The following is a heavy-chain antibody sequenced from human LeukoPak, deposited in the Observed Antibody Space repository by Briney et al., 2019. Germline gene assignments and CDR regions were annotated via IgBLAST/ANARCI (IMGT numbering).Heavy chain of an antibody. V-gene: IGHV4-59*01. CDR2: MYHRGST. CDR1: GGSITNYY. J-gene: IGHJ5*02. D-gene: IGHD2-15*01. CDR3: AGAVLGGFWFDP. Sequence: PSETLSLTCTVSGGSITNYYWSWIRQPPGKGLEWIGYMYHRGSTNYNPSLKSRVTISVDTSKHQFSLRMNSVTAADTAVYYCAGAVLGGFWFDPWGQGTLVTVSS.